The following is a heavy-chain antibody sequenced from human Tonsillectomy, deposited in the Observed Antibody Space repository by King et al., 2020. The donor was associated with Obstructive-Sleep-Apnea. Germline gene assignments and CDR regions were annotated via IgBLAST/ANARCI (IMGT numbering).Heavy chain of an antibody. D-gene: IGHD4-17*01. CDR1: GFTFSSYA. Sequence: VQLVESGGGVVQPGRSLRLSCAASGFTFSSYAMHWVRQAPGKGLEWVAVISYDGRNKYYADSVKGRFTISRDNSKNTLYLQMNSLRAEDTAVYYCAREITVTTVDDYWGQGTLVTVSS. V-gene: IGHV3-30*04. J-gene: IGHJ4*02. CDR2: ISYDGRNK. CDR3: AREITVTTVDDY.